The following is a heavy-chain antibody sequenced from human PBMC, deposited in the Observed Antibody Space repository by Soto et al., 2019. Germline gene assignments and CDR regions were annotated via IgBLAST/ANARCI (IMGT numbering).Heavy chain of an antibody. CDR2: ISAYNGNT. CDR3: ASTLLGCSSTSCYWAY. Sequence: ASVKVSCKASGYTFTSYGISWVRQAPGQGLEWMGWISAYNGNTNYAQKLQGRVTMTTDTSTSTAYMELRSLRSDDTAAYYCASTLLGCSSTSCYWAYWGQGTLVTVSS. V-gene: IGHV1-18*01. CDR1: GYTFTSYG. D-gene: IGHD2-2*01. J-gene: IGHJ4*02.